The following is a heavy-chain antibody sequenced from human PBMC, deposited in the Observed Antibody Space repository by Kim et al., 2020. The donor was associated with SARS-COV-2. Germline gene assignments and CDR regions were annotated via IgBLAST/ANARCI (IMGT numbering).Heavy chain of an antibody. V-gene: IGHV4-59*01. CDR2: GST. D-gene: IGHD6-13*01. Sequence: GSTNYNPSLKSRVTISVDTSKNQFSLKRSSVTAADTAVYYCARYIAAFTNWGQGTLVTVSS. CDR3: ARYIAAFTN. J-gene: IGHJ4*02.